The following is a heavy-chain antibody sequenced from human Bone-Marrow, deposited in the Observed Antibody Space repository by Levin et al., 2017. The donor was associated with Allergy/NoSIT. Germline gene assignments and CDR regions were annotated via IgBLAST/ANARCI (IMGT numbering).Heavy chain of an antibody. J-gene: IGHJ6*03. V-gene: IGHV5-10-1*01. CDR2: IDPSDSYT. CDR1: GYTFTNYC. Sequence: GGSLRLSCKGSGYTFTNYCISWVRQMPGRGLEWMGRIDPSDSYTKYSPSFQGHVTISADTSTRSVYLQWGGLAASDTAMYSCARHPSDILPGVSSIYYSHYMDVWGEGTTVTVSS. D-gene: IGHD3-9*01. CDR3: ARHPSDILPGVSSIYYSHYMDV.